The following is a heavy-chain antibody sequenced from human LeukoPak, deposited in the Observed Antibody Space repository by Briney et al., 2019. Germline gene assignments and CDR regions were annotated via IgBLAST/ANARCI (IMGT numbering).Heavy chain of an antibody. V-gene: IGHV3-33*06. CDR3: AKDRCTTGSCYDFDY. D-gene: IGHD2-2*01. CDR1: GFTFSNYG. Sequence: GGSLRLSCAAPGFTFSNYGMHWVRQAPGKGLEWVAVMWFDGTNKYYADSVKGRFTISRDNSKSTLYLQMNSLVAEDTAVYYCAKDRCTTGSCYDFDYWGQGTLVTVSS. CDR2: MWFDGTNK. J-gene: IGHJ4*02.